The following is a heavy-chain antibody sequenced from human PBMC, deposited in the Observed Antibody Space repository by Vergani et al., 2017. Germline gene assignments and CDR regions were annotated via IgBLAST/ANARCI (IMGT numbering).Heavy chain of an antibody. J-gene: IGHJ6*02. D-gene: IGHD5-18*01. CDR3: AEVDTAMVTDYYYYGMDV. Sequence: QMQLVQSGPEVKKPGTSVKVSCKASGFTFTSSAMQWVRQARGQRLEWIGWIVVGSGNTNYAQKFQERVTITRDMSTSTAYMELSSLRSEDTAVYYCAEVDTAMVTDYYYYGMDVWGQGTTVTVSS. CDR1: GFTFTSSA. CDR2: IVVGSGNT. V-gene: IGHV1-58*02.